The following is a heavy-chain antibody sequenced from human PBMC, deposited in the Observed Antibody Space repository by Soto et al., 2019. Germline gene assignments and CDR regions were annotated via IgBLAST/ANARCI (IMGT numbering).Heavy chain of an antibody. CDR3: ARETGYSAVAGYYFDY. V-gene: IGHV1-69*13. CDR1: GGTFSSYA. Sequence: SVKVCCKASGGTFSSYAISWVRQAPGQGLEWMGGIIPIFGTANYAQKFQGRVTITADESTSTAYMELSSLRSEDTAVYYCARETGYSAVAGYYFDYWGQGTLVTVSS. J-gene: IGHJ4*02. CDR2: IIPIFGTA. D-gene: IGHD6-19*01.